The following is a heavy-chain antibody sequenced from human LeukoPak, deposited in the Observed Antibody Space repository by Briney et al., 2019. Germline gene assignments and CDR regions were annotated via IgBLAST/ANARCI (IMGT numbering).Heavy chain of an antibody. CDR2: IYYSGST. D-gene: IGHD3-9*01. Sequence: SETLSLTCTVSGGSISSSSYYWGWIRQPPGKGLEWIGSIYYSGSTYYNPSLKSRVTMSVDTSKNQFSLKLSSVTAADTAVYYCARRVYYDILTGYLEHDAFDIWGQGTMVTVSP. CDR1: GGSISSSSYY. V-gene: IGHV4-39*01. CDR3: ARRVYYDILTGYLEHDAFDI. J-gene: IGHJ3*02.